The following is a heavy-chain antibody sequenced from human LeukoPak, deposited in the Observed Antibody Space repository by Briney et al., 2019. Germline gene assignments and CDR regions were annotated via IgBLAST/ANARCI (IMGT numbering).Heavy chain of an antibody. CDR2: IYYGGST. J-gene: IGHJ4*02. CDR3: ARVRPYSSSWNFDY. CDR1: GGSISSYY. Sequence: PSETLSLTCTVSGGSISSYYWSWIRQPPGKGLVWVGYIYYGGSTNYNPSLKSRVTISVDTSKNQFSLKLSSVTAADTAVYYCARVRPYSSSWNFDYWGQGTLVTVSS. D-gene: IGHD6-13*01. V-gene: IGHV4-59*01.